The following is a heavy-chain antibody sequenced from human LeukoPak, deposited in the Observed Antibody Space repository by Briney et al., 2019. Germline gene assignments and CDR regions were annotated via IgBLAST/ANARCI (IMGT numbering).Heavy chain of an antibody. Sequence: SETLSLTCTVSGGSISSYYWSWIRQPPGKGLEWIGYIYYSGSTNYNPSLKSRVTISVDTSKNQFSLKLSSVTAADTAVYYCASAGSSWFRYFQHWGQGTLVTVSS. CDR3: ASAGSSWFRYFQH. J-gene: IGHJ1*01. CDR2: IYYSGST. D-gene: IGHD6-13*01. V-gene: IGHV4-59*01. CDR1: GGSISSYY.